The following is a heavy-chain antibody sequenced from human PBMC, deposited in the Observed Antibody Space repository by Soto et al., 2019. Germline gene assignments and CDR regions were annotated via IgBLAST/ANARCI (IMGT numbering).Heavy chain of an antibody. CDR3: ARGYDFWSGYYSV. CDR1: GGSFSGYY. J-gene: IGHJ4*02. V-gene: IGHV4-34*01. D-gene: IGHD3-3*01. Sequence: PSETLSLTCAVYGGSFSGYYWSWIRQPPGKGLEWIGEINHSGSTNYNPSLKSRVTISVDTSKNQFSLKLSSVTAADTAVYYCARGYDFWSGYYSVWGQGTLVTVSS. CDR2: INHSGST.